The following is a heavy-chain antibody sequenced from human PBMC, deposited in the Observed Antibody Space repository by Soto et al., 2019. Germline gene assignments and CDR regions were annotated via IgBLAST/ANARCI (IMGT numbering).Heavy chain of an antibody. V-gene: IGHV3-7*03. CDR2: IKQDGSEK. D-gene: IGHD3-10*01. CDR1: GFTFSSHW. J-gene: IGHJ6*02. CDR3: ARDKRPINSGSYNPHYYYYGMDV. Sequence: PGGSLRLSCAASGFTFSSHWMSWVRQAPGKGLEWVANIKQDGSEKYYVDSVKGRFTISRDNAKNSLYLQMNSLRAEDTAVYYCARDKRPINSGSYNPHYYYYGMDVWGQGTTVTVSS.